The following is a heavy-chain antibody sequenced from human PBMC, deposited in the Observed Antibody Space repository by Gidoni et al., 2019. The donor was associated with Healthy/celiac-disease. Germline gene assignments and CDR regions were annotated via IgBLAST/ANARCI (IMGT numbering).Heavy chain of an antibody. D-gene: IGHD6-6*01. V-gene: IGHV4-34*01. CDR1: GGSFSGYY. CDR2: INHSGST. CDR3: ARGGAARPVYYYGMDV. Sequence: QVQLQQWGAGLLKPSETLSLTCAVYGGSFSGYYWSWIRQPPGKGLEWIGEINHSGSTNYNPSLKSRVTISVDTSKNQFSLKLSSVTAADTAVYYCARGGAARPVYYYGMDVWGQGTTVTVSS. J-gene: IGHJ6*02.